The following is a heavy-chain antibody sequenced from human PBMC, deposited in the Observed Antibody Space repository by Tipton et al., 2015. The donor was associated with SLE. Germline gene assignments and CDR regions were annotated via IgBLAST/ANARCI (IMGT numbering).Heavy chain of an antibody. CDR3: AGGYWTSFDY. CDR1: GGSISSYY. Sequence: TLSLTCTVSGGSISSYYWSWIRQPPGKDLEWIGYIFHSGSTYYNPSLKSRITMSIDTSNNEFSLNLTSVTAADTAIYYCAGGYWTSFDYWGQGTLVTVSS. V-gene: IGHV4-59*04. J-gene: IGHJ4*02. CDR2: IFHSGST. D-gene: IGHD1-1*01.